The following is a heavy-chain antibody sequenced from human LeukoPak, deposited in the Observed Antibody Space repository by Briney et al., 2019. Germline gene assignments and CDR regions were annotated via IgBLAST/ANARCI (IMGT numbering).Heavy chain of an antibody. CDR3: ARLRYCSSTSCLLFDY. D-gene: IGHD2-2*01. CDR2: INHSGST. J-gene: IGHJ4*02. V-gene: IGHV4-34*01. CDR1: GGSFSGYY. Sequence: SETLSLTCAAYGGSFSGYYWSWLRQPPGKGLEWIGEINHSGSTNYNPSLKSRVTISVDTSKNQFSLKLSSVTAADTAVYYCARLRYCSSTSCLLFDYWGQGTLVTVSS.